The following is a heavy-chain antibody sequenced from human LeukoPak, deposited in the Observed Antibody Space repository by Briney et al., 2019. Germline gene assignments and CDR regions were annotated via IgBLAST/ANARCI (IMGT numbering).Heavy chain of an antibody. J-gene: IGHJ4*02. V-gene: IGHV1-18*04. Sequence: ASVKVPCKDSGYTFTSYDVSWVRQAPGQGLEWMGWISAYNGNTNYAQKFRGRVTMTTDTSTSTAYMELRSLRSDDTAVYYCARGNRYSSRWYEGFDYWGQGTLVTVSS. CDR1: GYTFTSYD. CDR2: ISAYNGNT. CDR3: ARGNRYSSRWYEGFDY. D-gene: IGHD6-13*01.